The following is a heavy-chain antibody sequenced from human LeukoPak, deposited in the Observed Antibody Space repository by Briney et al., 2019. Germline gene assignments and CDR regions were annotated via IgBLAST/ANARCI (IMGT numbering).Heavy chain of an antibody. CDR1: GGSISSYY. V-gene: IGHV4-59*01. D-gene: IGHD3-22*01. Sequence: SETLSLTCTVSGGSISSYYWSWVRQPPGKGLEWIGYIYYSGSTNYNPSLKSRVTISVDTSKNQFSLKLSSVTAADTAVYYCARAGYYYDSSGYPSPFDYWGQGTLVTVSS. CDR2: IYYSGST. CDR3: ARAGYYYDSSGYPSPFDY. J-gene: IGHJ4*02.